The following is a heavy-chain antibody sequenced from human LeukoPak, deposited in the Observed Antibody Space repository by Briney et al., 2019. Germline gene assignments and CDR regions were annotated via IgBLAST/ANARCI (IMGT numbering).Heavy chain of an antibody. D-gene: IGHD3-9*01. CDR3: ARGDDISPGRVLEY. V-gene: IGHV3-23*01. CDR1: GFTFSRHP. CDR2: INEGGDIT. Sequence: PGGSPRLSCVASGFTFSRHPMSWVRQAPGNGLELVTAINEGGDITKYADSVMRRFTISRDSSKNTLYLQMSSLRAEDTAVYYCARGDDISPGRVLEYWGRGTLVTVSS. J-gene: IGHJ4*02.